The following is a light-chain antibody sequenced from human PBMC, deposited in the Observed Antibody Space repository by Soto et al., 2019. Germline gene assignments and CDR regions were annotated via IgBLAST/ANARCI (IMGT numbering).Light chain of an antibody. V-gene: IGLV2-8*01. CDR2: DVT. CDR3: SSFAANDNVV. Sequence: QSALSQPPSASGSPGQSVTISCTGTNSDIGAFTYVSWYQQHPGRAPRLIIYDVTKRPSGVPDRFSGSKSGNTASLTVSGLHVDDEADYYCSSFAANDNVVFGGGTQLTVL. CDR1: NSDIGAFTY. J-gene: IGLJ3*02.